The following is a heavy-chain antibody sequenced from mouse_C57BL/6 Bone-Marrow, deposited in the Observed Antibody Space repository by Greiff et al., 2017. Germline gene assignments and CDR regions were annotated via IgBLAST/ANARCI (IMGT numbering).Heavy chain of an antibody. CDR2: IWTGGGR. D-gene: IGHD1-1*02. CDR3: ARTLWRGFAY. V-gene: IGHV2-9-1*01. CDR1: GFSLTSYA. Sequence: VQVVESGPGLVAPSPSLSITCTVSGFSLTSYAISWVRQPPGKGLEWLGVIWTGGGRNYYSAHNSRLSISKDNSKGQVFLKMNSLQTDDTARYYCARTLWRGFAYWGQGTLVTVSA. J-gene: IGHJ3*01.